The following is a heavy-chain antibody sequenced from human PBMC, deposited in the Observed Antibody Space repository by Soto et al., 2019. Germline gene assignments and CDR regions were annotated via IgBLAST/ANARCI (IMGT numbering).Heavy chain of an antibody. J-gene: IGHJ4*02. Sequence: PAGSLRLACEVSGFRVDDYGMHWVRQAPGKGLEWIAGISRDSRSISYGASMKGRFTISRDNAKNSLYLQLNSLRADGTAFYYCVKDALTTVAYYFDYWGQGALVTVSS. CDR1: GFRVDDYG. V-gene: IGHV3-9*01. D-gene: IGHD4-17*01. CDR3: VKDALTTVAYYFDY. CDR2: ISRDSRSI.